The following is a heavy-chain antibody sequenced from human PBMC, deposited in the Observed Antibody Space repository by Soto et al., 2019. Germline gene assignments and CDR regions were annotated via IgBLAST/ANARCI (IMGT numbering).Heavy chain of an antibody. CDR3: AKDGDLYSGYSDH. CDR2: LTSGGGT. CDR1: GFILNSYG. J-gene: IGHJ4*02. D-gene: IGHD5-12*01. Sequence: EVQLLESGGGLVQPGGSLRLSCEASGFILNSYGMSWVRQAPGKGLEWVSTLTSGGGTHYADSVKGRFTISRENSKNPLYLQMNSLRAEDTAVYYCAKDGDLYSGYSDHWGQGTLVTGSS. V-gene: IGHV3-23*01.